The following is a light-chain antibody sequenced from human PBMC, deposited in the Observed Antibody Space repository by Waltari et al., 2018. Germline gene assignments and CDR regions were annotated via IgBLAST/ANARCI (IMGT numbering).Light chain of an antibody. CDR2: YDD. J-gene: IGLJ2*01. CDR1: TSNIANNA. CDR3: SVWDDSLNGQV. V-gene: IGLV1-36*01. Sequence: QSVLTQPPSVSEAPRQRVTISCSGSTSNIANNAVNWYQQLPGKAPILLIYYDDLLPSGVSDRFSASKSGTSASLAISGLQSEDEADYYCSVWDDSLNGQVFGGGTKLTVL.